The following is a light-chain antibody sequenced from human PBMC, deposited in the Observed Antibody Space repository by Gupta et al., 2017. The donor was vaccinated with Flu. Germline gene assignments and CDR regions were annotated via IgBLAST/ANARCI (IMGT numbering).Light chain of an antibody. Sequence: QSVLTQPPSISAAPGQSVTISCSGSSSNIGNTYVSWYQQLPGTAPKLLIYENNKRPSGIPDRVSGSKSGTSAALGITGLQTGDEADYYCGTWDGSLSTDVFRTGTKVTVL. J-gene: IGLJ1*01. CDR2: ENN. V-gene: IGLV1-51*02. CDR3: GTWDGSLSTDV. CDR1: SSNIGNTY.